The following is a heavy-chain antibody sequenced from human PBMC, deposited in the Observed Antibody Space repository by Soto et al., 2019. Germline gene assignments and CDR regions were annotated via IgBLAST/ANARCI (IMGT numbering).Heavy chain of an antibody. J-gene: IGHJ6*02. V-gene: IGHV1-18*01. Sequence: QVHLVQSAAEVKKPGASVKVSCKTSGYSFIRYGIAWVRQAPGQGLEWVGWISPYNDYTIYAQKVQGRITMSTDTSTRTVYMELRGLKSDDTAVYYCARGGYYDNSWGKLSHYGLDVWGQGTSVSVSS. CDR3: ARGGYYDNSWGKLSHYGLDV. D-gene: IGHD3-16*01. CDR2: ISPYNDYT. CDR1: GYSFIRYG.